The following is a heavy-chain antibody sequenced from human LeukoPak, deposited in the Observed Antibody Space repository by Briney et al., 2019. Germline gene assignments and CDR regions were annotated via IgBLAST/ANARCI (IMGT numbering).Heavy chain of an antibody. D-gene: IGHD3-22*01. CDR3: TTHSGITMNYYFDY. CDR2: IKSKTEGGTT. V-gene: IGHV3-15*01. J-gene: IGHJ4*02. Sequence: GGSLRLSCAASGFTFSNAWMSWVRQAPGKGLEWVGRIKSKTEGGTTDYAAPVKGRFTISRDDSKNTLYLQMNSLKTEDTAVYYCTTHSGITMNYYFDYWGQGTLVTVSS. CDR1: GFTFSNAW.